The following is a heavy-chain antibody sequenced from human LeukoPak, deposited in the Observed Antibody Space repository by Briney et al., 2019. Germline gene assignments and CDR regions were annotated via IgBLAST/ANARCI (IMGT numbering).Heavy chain of an antibody. D-gene: IGHD3-10*01. CDR2: INPNSGGT. CDR3: ARAHYDSTSGSYYLDY. V-gene: IGHV1-2*06. Sequence: ASVKVSCKASGYTFTGYYMHWVRQAPGQGLEWMGRINPNSGGTNYAQKFQGRVTMTRDTSISTAYMELSRLRSDDTAVYYCARAHYDSTSGSYYLDYWGQGTLVTVSS. J-gene: IGHJ4*02. CDR1: GYTFTGYY.